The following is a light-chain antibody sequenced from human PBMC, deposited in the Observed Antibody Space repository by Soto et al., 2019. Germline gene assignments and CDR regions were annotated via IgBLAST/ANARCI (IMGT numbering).Light chain of an antibody. Sequence: DIVLTQSPGTLSLSPGERATLSCRASQSVYSDYLAWYQQKPGQAPRLLIYGTSIRATGIPARFSGSGSGTDFTLTISSLEPEDFAVYYCQQRSNWPPYTFGQGTKVDIK. CDR1: QSVYSDY. V-gene: IGKV3-11*01. J-gene: IGKJ2*01. CDR2: GTS. CDR3: QQRSNWPPYT.